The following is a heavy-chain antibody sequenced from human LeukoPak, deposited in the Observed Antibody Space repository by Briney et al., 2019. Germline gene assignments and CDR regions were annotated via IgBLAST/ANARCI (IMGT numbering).Heavy chain of an antibody. D-gene: IGHD6-19*01. CDR2: IYPGDSET. J-gene: IGHJ4*02. V-gene: IGHV5-51*01. Sequence: GESLKISCKGSGYSFTSYWIDWVRRMPGKGLEWMGIIYPGDSETRYSPSFQGQVTISADKSISTAYLQWSSLKASDTAMYYCARQGYSSGWYVIYYFDYWGQGTLVTVSS. CDR3: ARQGYSSGWYVIYYFDY. CDR1: GYSFTSYW.